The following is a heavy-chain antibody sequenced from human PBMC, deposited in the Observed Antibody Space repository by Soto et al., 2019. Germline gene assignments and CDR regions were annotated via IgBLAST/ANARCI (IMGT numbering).Heavy chain of an antibody. V-gene: IGHV4-59*01. CDR3: ARDRLWSYGMDV. CDR1: GGSISSYY. J-gene: IGHJ6*02. Sequence: QVQLQESGPGLVKPSETLSLTCTVSGGSISSYYWSWIRQPPGKGLEWIGYIYYSGSTNYNPSLKSRVTIPVDTSKNQFSLKLSSVTAADTAVYYCARDRLWSYGMDVWGQGTTVTVSS. D-gene: IGHD3-16*01. CDR2: IYYSGST.